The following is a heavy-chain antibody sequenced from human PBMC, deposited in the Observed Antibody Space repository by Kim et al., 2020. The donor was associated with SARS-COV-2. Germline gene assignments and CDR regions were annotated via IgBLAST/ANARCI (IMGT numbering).Heavy chain of an antibody. CDR1: GYTFTSYA. D-gene: IGHD3-10*01. CDR2: INAGNGNT. J-gene: IGHJ6*02. Sequence: ASVKVSCKASGYTFTSYAMHWVRQAPGQRLEWMGWINAGNGNTKYSQKFQGRVTITRDTSASTAYMELSSLRSEDTAVYYCARVVRGVIITTPHGYYYGMDVWGQGTTVTVSS. CDR3: ARVVRGVIITTPHGYYYGMDV. V-gene: IGHV1-3*01.